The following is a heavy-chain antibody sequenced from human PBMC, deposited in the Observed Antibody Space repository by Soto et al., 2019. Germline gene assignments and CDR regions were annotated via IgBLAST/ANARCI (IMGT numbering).Heavy chain of an antibody. CDR2: INHSGST. CDR3: ARELRYCSGGSCYAYYGTDV. D-gene: IGHD2-15*01. J-gene: IGHJ6*02. Sequence: PSETLSLTCAVYGGSFSGYYWSWIRQPPGKGLEWIGEINHSGSTNYNPSLKSRVTISVDTSKNQFSLKLSSVTAADTAVYYCARELRYCSGGSCYAYYGTDVWGHGTTVTVSS. V-gene: IGHV4-34*01. CDR1: GGSFSGYY.